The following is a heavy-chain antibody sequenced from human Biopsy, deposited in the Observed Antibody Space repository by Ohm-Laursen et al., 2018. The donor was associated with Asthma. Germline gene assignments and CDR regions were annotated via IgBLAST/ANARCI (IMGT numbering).Heavy chain of an antibody. CDR3: VRGSSSWHHGPFHYYYGLDV. CDR1: SGSGGYMRSGNYY. CDR2: IYYSGTT. J-gene: IGHJ6*02. D-gene: IGHD6-13*01. Sequence: GTLSLTCSLSSGSGGYMRSGNYYWGWIRQPPGKGLEWIGSIYYSGTTHYNPSLESRVTVSADTSKNQFSLKLTSVTAADTAVYYCVRGSSSWHHGPFHYYYGLDVWGQGTTVTVSS. V-gene: IGHV4-39*01.